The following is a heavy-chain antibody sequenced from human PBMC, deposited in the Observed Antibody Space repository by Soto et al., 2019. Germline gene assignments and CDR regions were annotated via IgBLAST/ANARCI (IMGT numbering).Heavy chain of an antibody. CDR2: INAGYGNT. CDR3: ARDTGDGTFDF. Sequence: GASVKVSCKASGYTFSMYAMHCVLQAPVQRLDWMGWINAGYGNTKSSQKFQDRVTISRDTSASTAYMELTSLRSEDTAVYYCARDTGDGTFDFWGQGTLVTVSS. CDR1: GYTFSMYA. J-gene: IGHJ4*02. V-gene: IGHV1-3*01. D-gene: IGHD7-27*01.